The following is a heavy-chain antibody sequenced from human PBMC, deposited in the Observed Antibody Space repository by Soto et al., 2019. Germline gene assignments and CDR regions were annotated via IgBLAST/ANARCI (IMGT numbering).Heavy chain of an antibody. CDR1: GVTFCSYW. Sequence: PGGAPRRSCAASGVTFCSYWMHWVRQAPGKGLVWVSRINSDGSSTSYADSVKGRFTISRDNAKNTLYLQMNSLRAEDTAVYYCARDQSGVDYYYGMDVWGQGTTVTVSS. J-gene: IGHJ6*02. CDR3: ARDQSGVDYYYGMDV. CDR2: INSDGSST. V-gene: IGHV3-74*01.